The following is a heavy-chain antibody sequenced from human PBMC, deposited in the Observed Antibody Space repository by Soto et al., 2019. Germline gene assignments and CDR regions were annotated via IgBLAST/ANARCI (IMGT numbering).Heavy chain of an antibody. V-gene: IGHV3-48*02. J-gene: IGHJ4*02. CDR2: ISSSSSTI. CDR1: GFTFSSYS. D-gene: IGHD3-9*01. CDR3: ARTTLDYDILTGYYAHQYFDY. Sequence: GGSLRLSCAASGFTFSSYSMNWVRQAPGKGLEWVSYISSSSSTIYYADSVKGRFTISRDNAKNSLYLQMNSLRDEDTAVYYCARTTLDYDILTGYYAHQYFDYWGQGTLVTVSS.